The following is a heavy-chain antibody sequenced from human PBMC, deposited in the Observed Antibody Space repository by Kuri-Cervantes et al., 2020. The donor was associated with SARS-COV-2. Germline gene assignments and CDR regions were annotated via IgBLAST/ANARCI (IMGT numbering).Heavy chain of an antibody. CDR2: INAGNGNT. CDR1: GYTFTSYA. Sequence: ASVKVSCKASGYTFTSYAMHWVRQAPGQRLEWMGWINAGNGNTKYSQKFQGRVTITRDTSASTAYMELSSLRSEDTAVYYCARDHPYSNYDYYYCGMDVWGQGTTVTVSS. D-gene: IGHD4-11*01. V-gene: IGHV1-3*01. J-gene: IGHJ6*02. CDR3: ARDHPYSNYDYYYCGMDV.